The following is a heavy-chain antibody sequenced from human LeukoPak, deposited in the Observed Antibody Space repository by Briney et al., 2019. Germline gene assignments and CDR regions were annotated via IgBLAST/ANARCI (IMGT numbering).Heavy chain of an antibody. D-gene: IGHD3-22*01. J-gene: IGHJ6*02. CDR3: AKSSEYSSGYYYAPYYYDMDV. V-gene: IGHV3-30*18. CDR2: ISYDGSNK. Sequence: PGGSLRLSCAASGFTFSSYGMHWVRQAPGKGLEWVAVISYDGSNKHYADSVKGRFTISRDNSKNTLYLQMNSLRAEDTAVYYCAKSSEYSSGYYYAPYYYDMDVWGQGTTVTVSS. CDR1: GFTFSSYG.